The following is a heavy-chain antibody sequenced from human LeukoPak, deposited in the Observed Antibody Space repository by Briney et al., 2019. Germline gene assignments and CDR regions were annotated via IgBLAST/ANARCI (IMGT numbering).Heavy chain of an antibody. V-gene: IGHV3-74*01. CDR2: IKNDGSYT. CDR3: ARDFDMGGTPGDDFDY. CDR1: GFTFSNYW. Sequence: GGSLRLSCAASGFTFSNYWMHWVRQAPGKGPVWVARIKNDGSYTSYADSVKGRFTISRDDAKNTLYLQMSGLRAEDTAVYYCARDFDMGGTPGDDFDYWGRGTLVTVSS. J-gene: IGHJ4*02. D-gene: IGHD3-9*01.